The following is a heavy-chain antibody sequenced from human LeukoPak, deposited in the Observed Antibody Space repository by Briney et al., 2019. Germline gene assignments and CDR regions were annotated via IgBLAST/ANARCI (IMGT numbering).Heavy chain of an antibody. J-gene: IGHJ5*02. CDR2: ISAYNGNT. D-gene: IGHD2-15*01. Sequence: ASVKVSCRASGYTFTGHYMHWVRQAPGQGLEGMGWISAYNGNTNYAQKVQGRVTLTTDTSTSTAYMELRSLRSDDTAVYYCAREGYCSGGICYSTMNWFDPWGQGTLVTVSS. V-gene: IGHV1-18*04. CDR1: GYTFTGHY. CDR3: AREGYCSGGICYSTMNWFDP.